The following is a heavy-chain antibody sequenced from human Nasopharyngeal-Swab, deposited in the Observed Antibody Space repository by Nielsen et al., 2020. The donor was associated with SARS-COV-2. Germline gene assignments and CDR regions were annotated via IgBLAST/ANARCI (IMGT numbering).Heavy chain of an antibody. J-gene: IGHJ4*02. CDR3: AKDKEDLRGVGSYDY. Sequence: GESLKISCAASGFTFSSYWMSWVRQAPGKGLEWVANIKQDGSEKYYVDSVKGRFTISRDNAKNSLYLQMNSLRAEDTAVYYCAKDKEDLRGVGSYDYRGQGTLVTVSS. CDR2: IKQDGSEK. V-gene: IGHV3-7*03. CDR1: GFTFSSYW. D-gene: IGHD3-10*01.